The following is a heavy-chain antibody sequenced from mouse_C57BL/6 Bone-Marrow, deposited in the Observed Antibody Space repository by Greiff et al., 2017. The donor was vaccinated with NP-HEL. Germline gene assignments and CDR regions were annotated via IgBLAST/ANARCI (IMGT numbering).Heavy chain of an antibody. CDR3: ARHDGQLRLPGFAY. J-gene: IGHJ3*01. D-gene: IGHD3-2*02. V-gene: IGHV5-6*01. Sequence: EVNVVESGGDLVKPGGSLKLSCAASGFTFSSYGMSWVRQTPDKRLEWVATISSGGSYTYYPDSVKGRFTISRDNAKNTLYLQMSSLKSEDTAMYYCARHDGQLRLPGFAYWGQGTLVTVSA. CDR1: GFTFSSYG. CDR2: ISSGGSYT.